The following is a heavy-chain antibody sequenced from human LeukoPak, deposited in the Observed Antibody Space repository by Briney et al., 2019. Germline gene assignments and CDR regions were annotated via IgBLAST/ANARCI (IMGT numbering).Heavy chain of an antibody. CDR1: GYTFTGYY. Sequence: ASVKVSCKASGYTFTGYYIHWVRQAPGQGLEWMGWINPNSGGTNYAQKFQGRVTMTSDTSISTAYMELSRLRSDDTAVYYCARAGRYYDSSGYAWDGSFDAFDIWGQGTMVTVSS. D-gene: IGHD3-22*01. V-gene: IGHV1-2*02. J-gene: IGHJ3*02. CDR3: ARAGRYYDSSGYAWDGSFDAFDI. CDR2: INPNSGGT.